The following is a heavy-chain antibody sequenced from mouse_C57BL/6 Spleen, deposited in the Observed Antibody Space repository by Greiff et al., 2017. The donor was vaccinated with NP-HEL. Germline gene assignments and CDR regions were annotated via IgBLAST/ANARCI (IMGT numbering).Heavy chain of an antibody. CDR1: GYTFTSYW. CDR2: IDPSDSYT. V-gene: IGHV1-50*01. CDR3: ARSTGTYWYFDV. D-gene: IGHD4-1*01. J-gene: IGHJ1*03. Sequence: VQLQQPGAELVKPGASVKLSCKASGYTFTSYWMQWVKQRPGQGLEWIGEIDPSDSYTNYNQKFKGKATLTVDTSSSTAYMQLSSLTSEDSAVYYCARSTGTYWYFDVWGTGTTVTVSS.